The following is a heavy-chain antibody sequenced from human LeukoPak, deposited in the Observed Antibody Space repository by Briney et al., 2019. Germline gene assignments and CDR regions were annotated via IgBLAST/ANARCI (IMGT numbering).Heavy chain of an antibody. Sequence: PSETLSLTCAVYGGSFSGYYWSWIRQPPGKGLEWIGEINHSGSTNCNPSLKSRVTISVDTSKNQFSLKLSSVTAADTAVYYCARRYGEGYYFDYWGQGTLVTVSS. J-gene: IGHJ4*02. D-gene: IGHD1-14*01. V-gene: IGHV4-34*01. CDR1: GGSFSGYY. CDR3: ARRYGEGYYFDY. CDR2: INHSGST.